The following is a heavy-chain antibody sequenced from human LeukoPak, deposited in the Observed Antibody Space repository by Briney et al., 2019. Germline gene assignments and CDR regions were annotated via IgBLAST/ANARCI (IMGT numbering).Heavy chain of an antibody. CDR2: ISYDGSNK. CDR1: GFTFSTYA. CDR3: ARIGCTGNNCRPYAYYAMDV. J-gene: IGHJ6*02. D-gene: IGHD2-8*02. V-gene: IGHV3-30-3*01. Sequence: PGRSLRLSCAATGFTFSTYAMHWVRQAPGKGLEWVAIISYDGSNKYYADSVKGRFTISRDNSENTLYLQMNSLRAEDTAMYYCARIGCTGNNCRPYAYYAMDVWGQGTTVTVSS.